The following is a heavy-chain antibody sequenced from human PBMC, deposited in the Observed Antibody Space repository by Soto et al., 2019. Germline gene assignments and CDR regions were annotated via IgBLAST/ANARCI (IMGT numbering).Heavy chain of an antibody. J-gene: IGHJ5*02. CDR3: ARGTPVWFDP. Sequence: QVQLVQSGAEEKKPGASVKVSCKASGYTFSDYAIHWVRQAPGQRPEWMGWINAGNGNTKYSQKFQGRVTITRDTSASTAYMELSSLRSEDTAVYYCARGTPVWFDPWGQGILVTVSS. D-gene: IGHD3-10*01. CDR1: GYTFSDYA. V-gene: IGHV1-3*05. CDR2: INAGNGNT.